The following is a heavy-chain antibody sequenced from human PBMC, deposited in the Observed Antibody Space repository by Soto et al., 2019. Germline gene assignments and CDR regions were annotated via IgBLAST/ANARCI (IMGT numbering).Heavy chain of an antibody. J-gene: IGHJ3*02. D-gene: IGHD6-6*01. CDR2: TIPILGIA. CDR1: GGTFSSYT. Sequence: SVKVSCKASGGTFSSYTISWVRQAPGQGLEWMGRTIPILGIANYAQKFQGRVTITADKSTSTAYMELSSLRSEDTAVYYCARSPPVAARPFASPAFDIWGQGTMVTVAS. V-gene: IGHV1-69*02. CDR3: ARSPPVAARPFASPAFDI.